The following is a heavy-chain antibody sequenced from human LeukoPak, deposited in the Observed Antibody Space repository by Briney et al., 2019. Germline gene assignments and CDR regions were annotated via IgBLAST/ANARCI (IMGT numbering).Heavy chain of an antibody. CDR1: GFTFSSYG. D-gene: IGHD4-17*01. CDR2: ISYDGSNK. J-gene: IGHJ5*02. Sequence: GRSLRLSCAASGFTFSSYGIHWVRQAPGKGLEWVAVISYDGSNKYYADSVKGRFTISRDNSKNTLYLQMNSLRAEDTAVYYCACGDYPSWFDPWGQGTLVTVSS. CDR3: ACGDYPSWFDP. V-gene: IGHV3-30*03.